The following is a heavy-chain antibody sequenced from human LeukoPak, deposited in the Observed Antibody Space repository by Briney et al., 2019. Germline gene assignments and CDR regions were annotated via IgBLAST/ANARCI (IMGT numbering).Heavy chain of an antibody. CDR1: GFTFSSHR. V-gene: IGHV3-74*01. CDR3: ARDTNGLAY. J-gene: IGHJ4*02. D-gene: IGHD2-8*01. Sequence: GGSLRLSCAASGFTFSSHRMHWVSHAPGKGLVWVSCVSTDGSTTNYADSVKGRFTISRDNAKNTLYLQMNSLRVEDTAVYYCARDTNGLAYWGLGTRVTVSS. CDR2: VSTDGSTT.